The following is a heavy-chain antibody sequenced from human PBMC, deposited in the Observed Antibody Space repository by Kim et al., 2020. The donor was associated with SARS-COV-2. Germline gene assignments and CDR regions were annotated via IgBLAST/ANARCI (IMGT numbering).Heavy chain of an antibody. D-gene: IGHD3-10*01. CDR3: ARGVIFYYYGSGSYYTGGSCFDP. V-gene: IGHV7-4-1*02. CDR1: GYTFTSYA. CDR2: INTNTGNP. Sequence: ASVKVSCKASGYTFTSYAMNWVRQAPGQGLEWMGWINTNTGNPTYAQGFTGRFVFSLDTSVSTAYLQISSLKAEDTAVYYCARGVIFYYYGSGSYYTGGSCFDPWGQGTLVTVSS. J-gene: IGHJ5*02.